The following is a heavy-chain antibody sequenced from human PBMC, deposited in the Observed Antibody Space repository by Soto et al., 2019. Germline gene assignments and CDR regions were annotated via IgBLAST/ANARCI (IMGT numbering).Heavy chain of an antibody. CDR3: AREDTAVALDY. J-gene: IGHJ4*02. Sequence: GASVKVSCKSSGYTFITYVITWVRQAPGQGLEWMGGINTFNGNTNYAQKLQGRVTMTTDTFTSTAYMELRSLRSDDTAVYYCAREDTAVALDYWGQGTLVTSPQ. V-gene: IGHV1-18*04. CDR2: INTFNGNT. D-gene: IGHD5-18*01. CDR1: GYTFITYV.